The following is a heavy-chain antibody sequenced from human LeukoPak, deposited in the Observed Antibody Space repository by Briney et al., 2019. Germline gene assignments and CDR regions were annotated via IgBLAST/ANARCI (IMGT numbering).Heavy chain of an antibody. V-gene: IGHV3-74*01. J-gene: IGHJ3*02. CDR3: ARALWPGGFDI. CDR1: GFTFSDSW. Sequence: PGGSLRLSCAASGFTFSDSWMYWVRHAPGKGPVWVAFINTDGSSTNYADSVKGRFTISRDNAKNTLYLQVNSLRAEDTAVYYCARALWPGGFDIWGQGTMVTVSS. D-gene: IGHD3/OR15-3a*01. CDR2: INTDGSST.